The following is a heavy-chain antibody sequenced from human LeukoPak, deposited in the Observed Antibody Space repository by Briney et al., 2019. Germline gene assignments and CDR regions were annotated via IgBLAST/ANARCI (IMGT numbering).Heavy chain of an antibody. CDR1: GYTFTSYG. Sequence: ASVKVSCKASGYTFTSYGISWVRQAPGQGLEWMGWISAYNGNTNYAQKLQGRVTMTTDTSTSTAYMELRSLRSDDTAVYYCARDRWPVTRIHYYYTMDVWGEGTTVTVSS. CDR3: ARDRWPVTRIHYYYTMDV. J-gene: IGHJ6*03. V-gene: IGHV1-18*01. D-gene: IGHD4-17*01. CDR2: ISAYNGNT.